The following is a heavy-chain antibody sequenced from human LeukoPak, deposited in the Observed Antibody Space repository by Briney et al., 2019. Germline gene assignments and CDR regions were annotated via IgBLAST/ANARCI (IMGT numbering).Heavy chain of an antibody. J-gene: IGHJ4*02. Sequence: SETLSLTCAVYGGSFSGYYWSWIRQPPGKGLEWIGEINHSGCTNYNPSLKSRVTISVDTSKNQFSLKLSSVTAADTAVYYCARLAAYYDYVWGSYRAYFDYWGQGTLVTVSS. CDR3: ARLAAYYDYVWGSYRAYFDY. CDR1: GGSFSGYY. D-gene: IGHD3-16*02. CDR2: INHSGCT. V-gene: IGHV4-34*01.